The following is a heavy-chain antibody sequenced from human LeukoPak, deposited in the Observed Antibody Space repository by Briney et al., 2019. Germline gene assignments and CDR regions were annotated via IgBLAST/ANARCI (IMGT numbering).Heavy chain of an antibody. D-gene: IGHD5-24*01. J-gene: IGHJ6*02. CDR3: ARDHPPEMATLSHALEKPQLTGTPYYYYGMDV. Sequence: GGSLRLSCAASGFTVSSNYMSWVRQAPGKGLEWVSVIYSGGSTYYADSVKGRFTISRDNSKNTLYLQMNSLRAEDTAVYYCARDHPPEMATLSHALEKPQLTGTPYYYYGMDVWGQGTTVTVSS. CDR1: GFTVSSNY. V-gene: IGHV3-66*01. CDR2: IYSGGST.